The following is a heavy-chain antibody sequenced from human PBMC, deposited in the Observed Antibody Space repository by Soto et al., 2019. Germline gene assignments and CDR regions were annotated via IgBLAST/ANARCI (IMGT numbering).Heavy chain of an antibody. CDR1: GFMFSSAW. D-gene: IGHD1-1*01. V-gene: IGHV3-15*01. CDR2: IKSKGDGETR. CDR3: VEGWNDF. J-gene: IGHJ4*02. Sequence: EVQMVQSGGDLVKPGGSLRLSCVTSGFMFSSAWMNWVRQAPGKGLEWVARIKSKGDGETRDYAAPVKGRFTISRDDSKKTVYLQMNSLRAEDTAVYYCVEGWNDFWGQGTRVTVSS.